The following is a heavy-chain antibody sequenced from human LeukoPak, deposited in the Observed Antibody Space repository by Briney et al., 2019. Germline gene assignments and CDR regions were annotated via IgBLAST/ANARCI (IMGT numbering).Heavy chain of an antibody. CDR1: GGSFSGYY. D-gene: IGHD6-13*01. CDR3: ARYRISSWYVHKPFDY. CDR2: INHSGST. V-gene: IGHV4-34*01. J-gene: IGHJ4*02. Sequence: PSETLSLTCAVYGGSFSGYYWSWIRQPPGKGLEWIGEINHSGSTNYNPSLKSRVTISVDTSKNQLSLKLSSVTAADTAVYYCARYRISSWYVHKPFDYWGQGTLVTVSS.